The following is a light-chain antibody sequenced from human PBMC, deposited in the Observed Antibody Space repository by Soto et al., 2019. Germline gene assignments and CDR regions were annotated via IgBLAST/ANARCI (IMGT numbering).Light chain of an antibody. CDR1: QYINTR. CDR3: HQRQSWPRT. J-gene: IGKJ1*01. V-gene: IGKV3-11*01. CDR2: QTS. Sequence: IVLTHSPATLSSFPCYRFPHSFSSSQYINTRLAWYQHRPGQAPRLLIYQTSIRAAGIPARFSASGTGTDFTLTISDVQPEDFAVYYCHQRQSWPRTFGQGTKV.